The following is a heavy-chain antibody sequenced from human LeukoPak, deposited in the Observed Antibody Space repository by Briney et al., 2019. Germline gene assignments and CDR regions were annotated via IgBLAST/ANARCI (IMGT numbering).Heavy chain of an antibody. CDR3: ARLEYGAFDY. J-gene: IGHJ4*02. Sequence: SETLSLTCTVSGASISTYYWSWIRQPAGKGLEWIGRIYTSGSTSYNPSLKSRVTMSVDTSKTQFSLKLSSVTAADTAVYYCARLEYGAFDYWGQGTLVTVSS. CDR1: GASISTYY. V-gene: IGHV4-4*07. D-gene: IGHD2-2*01. CDR2: IYTSGST.